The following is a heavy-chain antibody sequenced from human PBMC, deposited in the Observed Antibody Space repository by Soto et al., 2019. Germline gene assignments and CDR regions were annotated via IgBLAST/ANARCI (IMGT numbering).Heavy chain of an antibody. Sequence: HPGGSLRLSCAASGFTFSSYSMNWVRQAPGKGLEWVSSIGSSGSTIYYADFVKGRFTISRDNAKNSLYLQMNSLRDEDTAVYYCARDPWSGPALGDFWGQGTLVTVSS. CDR1: GFTFSSYS. V-gene: IGHV3-48*02. D-gene: IGHD3-3*01. CDR2: IGSSGSTI. J-gene: IGHJ4*02. CDR3: ARDPWSGPALGDF.